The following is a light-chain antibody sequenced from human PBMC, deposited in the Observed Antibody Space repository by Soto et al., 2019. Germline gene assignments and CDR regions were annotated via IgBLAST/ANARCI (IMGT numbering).Light chain of an antibody. Sequence: QSALTQPASVSGSPGQSITISCTGTSSDVGSYNDVSWYQQHPGKAPKVMMYDVSNRPSGVSYRFSGSKSGNTASLTISGLQAEDEADYYCSSYTTSSTYVFGTGTKVTVL. CDR1: SSDVGSYND. J-gene: IGLJ1*01. CDR3: SSYTTSSTYV. CDR2: DVS. V-gene: IGLV2-14*01.